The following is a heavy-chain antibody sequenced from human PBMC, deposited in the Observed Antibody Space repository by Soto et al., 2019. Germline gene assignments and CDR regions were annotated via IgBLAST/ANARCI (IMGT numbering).Heavy chain of an antibody. CDR3: ARDHTSLLRYFDY. CDR2: INHVGIT. CDR1: GGSFRGFY. Sequence: SETLSLTCAVSGGSFRGFYWTWIRQSPGKGLEWLGDINHVGITNYNPSLKSRVSIPVDTSKSQFSLKLSSVTAADTAVYYCARDHTSLLRYFDYWGQGTLVTVSS. V-gene: IGHV4-34*01. J-gene: IGHJ4*02. D-gene: IGHD3-22*01.